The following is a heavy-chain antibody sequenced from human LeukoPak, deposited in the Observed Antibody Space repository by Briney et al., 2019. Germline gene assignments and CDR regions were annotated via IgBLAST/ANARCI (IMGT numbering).Heavy chain of an antibody. V-gene: IGHV1-18*01. J-gene: IGHJ3*02. CDR1: GYTFTSYG. CDR2: ISAYNGNT. Sequence: ASVKVSCKASGYTFTSYGISWVRQAPGQGLEWMGWISAYNGNTNYAQKLQGRVTVTTDTSTSTAYMELRSLRSDDTAVYYCAIITGTNEGPSGAFDIWGQGTMVTVSS. D-gene: IGHD1-7*01. CDR3: AIITGTNEGPSGAFDI.